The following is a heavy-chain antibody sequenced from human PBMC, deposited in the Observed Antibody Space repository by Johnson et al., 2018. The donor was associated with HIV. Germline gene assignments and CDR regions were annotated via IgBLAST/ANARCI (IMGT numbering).Heavy chain of an antibody. CDR3: ARDSYDISGQQHDAFDI. CDR1: GFTFSSYW. Sequence: VQLVESGGGLVQPGGSLRLSCAASGFTFSSYWMSWVRQAPGKGLEWISYISSSRSTTYYADSVKGRFTVSRDNAKNSLYLQMNSLRAEDTAVYYCARDSYDISGQQHDAFDIWGQGTKVTVS. J-gene: IGHJ3*02. D-gene: IGHD3-22*01. CDR2: ISSSRSTT. V-gene: IGHV3-48*04.